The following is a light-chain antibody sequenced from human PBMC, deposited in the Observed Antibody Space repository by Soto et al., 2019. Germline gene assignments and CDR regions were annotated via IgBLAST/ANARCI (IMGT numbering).Light chain of an antibody. V-gene: IGLV2-14*01. CDR3: SSYTSSTLYV. Sequence: VLTQPASVSGSPGQSITISCTGTSSDVGGYNYVSWYQQYPGKAPKLMIYEVSNRPSGVSNRFSGSKSGNTASLTISGLQAEDEADYYCSSYTSSTLYVFGTGTKVTV. CDR1: SSDVGGYNY. CDR2: EVS. J-gene: IGLJ1*01.